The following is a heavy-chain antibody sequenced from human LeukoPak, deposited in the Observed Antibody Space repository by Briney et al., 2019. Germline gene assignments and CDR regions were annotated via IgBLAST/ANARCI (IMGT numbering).Heavy chain of an antibody. D-gene: IGHD2-15*01. Sequence: ASVTVSCKASGYTFTTYGISWVRQAPGQGLEWMGWISAYNGNTNYAQKLQGRVTMTTDTSTSTAYMELRSLRSDDTAVYYCARIHCSGGSCYPDFDYWGQGTLVTVSS. V-gene: IGHV1-18*01. CDR1: GYTFTTYG. CDR2: ISAYNGNT. J-gene: IGHJ4*02. CDR3: ARIHCSGGSCYPDFDY.